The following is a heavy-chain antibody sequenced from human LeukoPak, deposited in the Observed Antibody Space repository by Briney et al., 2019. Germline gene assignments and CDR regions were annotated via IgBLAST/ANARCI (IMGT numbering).Heavy chain of an antibody. CDR3: ARVPAAQTPYNWFDP. CDR1: GGSISSSSYY. CDR2: IYYSGST. D-gene: IGHD2-2*01. V-gene: IGHV4-39*07. J-gene: IGHJ5*02. Sequence: SETLSLTCTVSGGSISSSSYYWGWIRQPPGKGLEWIGSIYYSGSTYYNPSLKSRVTISVYTSKNQFSLKLSSVTAADTAVYYCARVPAAQTPYNWFDPWGQGTLVTVSS.